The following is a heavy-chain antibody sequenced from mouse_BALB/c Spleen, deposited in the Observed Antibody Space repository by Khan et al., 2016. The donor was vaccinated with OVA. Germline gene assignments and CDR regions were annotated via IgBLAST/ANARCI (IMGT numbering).Heavy chain of an antibody. CDR3: ARDPQFITTVVYAMDY. CDR2: IWAGAST. CDR1: GFSLTSYG. D-gene: IGHD1-2*01. V-gene: IGHV2-9*02. Sequence: VQLQESGPGLVAPSQSLSITCTVSGFSLTSYGLHWVRQPPEKGLEWLGVIWAGASTNYNSALMSRLSISKDNSKSHVFLKMNSLQTDDTAMYYCARDPQFITTVVYAMDYWGQGTSVTVSS. J-gene: IGHJ4*01.